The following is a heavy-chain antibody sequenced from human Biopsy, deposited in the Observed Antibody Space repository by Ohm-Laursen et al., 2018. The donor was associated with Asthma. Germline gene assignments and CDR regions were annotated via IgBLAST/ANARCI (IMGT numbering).Heavy chain of an antibody. D-gene: IGHD3-10*01. Sequence: ASSVKVSCKASGGTFNYAITWVRQAPGQGLEWMGGIIPIFGTTNYAQKFKGRVTITADESSSTAYMELSSLRSEDTAVYYCASETGHSYGSGSEYYFDYWGLGTLVTASS. CDR3: ASETGHSYGSGSEYYFDY. V-gene: IGHV1-69*01. CDR1: GGTFNYA. J-gene: IGHJ4*02. CDR2: IIPIFGTT.